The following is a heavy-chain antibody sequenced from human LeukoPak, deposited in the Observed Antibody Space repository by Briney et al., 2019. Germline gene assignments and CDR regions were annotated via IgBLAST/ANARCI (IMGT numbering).Heavy chain of an antibody. CDR2: IDPNGGST. CDR1: GYTFSSHK. V-gene: IGHV1-46*01. CDR3: ARDGRNWSFDY. D-gene: IGHD1-1*01. Sequence: ASVKVSCKASGYTFSSHKMHCARQAPGQGLEWMGIIDPNGGSTTYAQKFQGRVTMTRDTSTSTVYMELSSLRSEDTAVYYCARDGRNWSFDYWGQGTLVTVSS. J-gene: IGHJ4*02.